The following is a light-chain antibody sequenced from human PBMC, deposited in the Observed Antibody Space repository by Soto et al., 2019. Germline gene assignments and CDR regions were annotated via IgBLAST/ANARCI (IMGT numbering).Light chain of an antibody. CDR1: QGVGVW. CDR2: GAS. V-gene: IGKV1-12*01. CDR3: QLSGT. J-gene: IGKJ1*01. Sequence: DIQMTQSPSSVAAPVGDRVTITCRASQGVGVWLGRYQQKPGKAPQLLIYGASGLQIGVPSRFSGSGSGTDFTLTISSLQPDDFATYYCQLSGTFGQGTKVDIK.